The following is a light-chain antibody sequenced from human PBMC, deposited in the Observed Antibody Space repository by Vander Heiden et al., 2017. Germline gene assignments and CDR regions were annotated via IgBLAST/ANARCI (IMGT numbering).Light chain of an antibody. CDR2: DVS. CDR1: SSYVGGYNY. CDR3: SSYTSSSTWV. J-gene: IGLJ3*02. Sequence: QSALTQPASVSGSPGQSTTISCTGTSSYVGGYNYVSWYQQHPGNAPKLMIYDVSNRPSGVSNRFSGSKSGNTASLTISGLQAEDEADYYCSSYTSSSTWVFGGGTKLTVL. V-gene: IGLV2-14*01.